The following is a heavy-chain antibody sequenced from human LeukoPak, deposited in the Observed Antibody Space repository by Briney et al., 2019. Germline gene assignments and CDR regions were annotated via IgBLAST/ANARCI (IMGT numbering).Heavy chain of an antibody. CDR1: GYTFTSYD. Sequence: ASVKVSCKASGYTFTSYDINWVRQATGQGPEWMGWMNPNSGNTGYAQKFQGRVTMTRNTSISTAYMELSSLRSEDTAVYYCARVDTAMVYYYGMDVWGQGTTVTVSS. D-gene: IGHD5-18*01. CDR2: MNPNSGNT. V-gene: IGHV1-8*01. CDR3: ARVDTAMVYYYGMDV. J-gene: IGHJ6*02.